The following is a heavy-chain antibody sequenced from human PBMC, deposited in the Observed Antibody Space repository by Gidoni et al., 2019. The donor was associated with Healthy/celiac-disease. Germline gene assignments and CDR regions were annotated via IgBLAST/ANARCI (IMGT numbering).Heavy chain of an antibody. V-gene: IGHV3-23*01. J-gene: IGHJ6*04. CDR1: GFTFSSYA. D-gene: IGHD4-17*01. CDR3: AKEGFVKGDYRSRGIAMDV. CDR2: ISGSGGST. Sequence: EVQLLESGGGLVQPGGSLRLSCAASGFTFSSYAMSWVRQAPGKGLEWVSAISGSGGSTYYADSVKGRFTVSRDNSKNTLYLQMNSLRAEDTAVYYCAKEGFVKGDYRSRGIAMDVWGKGTTVTVSS.